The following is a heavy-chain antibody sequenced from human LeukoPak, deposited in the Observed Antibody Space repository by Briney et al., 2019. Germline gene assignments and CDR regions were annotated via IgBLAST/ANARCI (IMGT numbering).Heavy chain of an antibody. CDR1: GDSITSHY. Sequence: SETLSLTCTVSGDSITSHYWNWIRQPPGKGLERIGYIYYTGIINYNPSLTSRVSMSVDTSKNQFFLKMKSVTAADTAVYHCARSVDYFDNTGPHMMFDYWGQGSLVTVSS. D-gene: IGHD3-22*01. V-gene: IGHV4-59*11. J-gene: IGHJ4*02. CDR3: ARSVDYFDNTGPHMMFDY. CDR2: IYYTGII.